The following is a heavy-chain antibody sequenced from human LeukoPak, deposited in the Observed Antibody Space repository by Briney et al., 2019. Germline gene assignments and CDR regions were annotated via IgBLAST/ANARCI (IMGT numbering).Heavy chain of an antibody. Sequence: GSLRLSCAASGFTFSSYAMSWVRQAPGKGLEWVSAISGSGGSTYYADSVKGRFTISRDNSKNTLYLQMNSLRAEDTAVYYCAKEARLGVVVVPAAIHANSDYWGQGTLVTVSS. CDR3: AKEARLGVVVVPAAIHANSDY. V-gene: IGHV3-23*01. J-gene: IGHJ4*02. D-gene: IGHD2-2*01. CDR1: GFTFSSYA. CDR2: ISGSGGST.